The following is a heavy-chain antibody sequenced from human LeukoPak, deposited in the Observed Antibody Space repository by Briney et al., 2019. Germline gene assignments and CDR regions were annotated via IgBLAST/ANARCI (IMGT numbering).Heavy chain of an antibody. J-gene: IGHJ4*02. V-gene: IGHV1-2*02. CDR2: INPNSGGT. D-gene: IGHD5-24*01. Sequence: ASVKVSCKASGYTFTGYYMHWVRQAPGQGLEWMGWINPNSGGTNYAQKFQGRVTMTRDTPISTAYMELSRLRSDDTAVYYCARDACRDGYNCGFDYWGQGTLVTVSS. CDR3: ARDACRDGYNCGFDY. CDR1: GYTFTGYY.